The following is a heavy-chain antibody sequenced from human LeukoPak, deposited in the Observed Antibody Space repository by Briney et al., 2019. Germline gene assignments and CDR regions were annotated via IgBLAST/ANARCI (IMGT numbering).Heavy chain of an antibody. CDR2: IKEDGREK. CDR1: GFTFMGYW. CDR3: ARDDGDL. V-gene: IGHV3-7*01. Sequence: GGSLRLSCADSGFTFMGYWMKWVRQAPGQGLEWVASIKEDGREKFYVDSVKGRFTISGDDATNSLYPQMASLRAEDTAVYYCARDDGDLWGQGTLVTVSS. J-gene: IGHJ4*02.